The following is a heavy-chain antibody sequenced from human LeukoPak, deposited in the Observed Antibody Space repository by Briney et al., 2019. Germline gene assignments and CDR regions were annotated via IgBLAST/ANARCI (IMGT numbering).Heavy chain of an antibody. J-gene: IGHJ4*02. CDR1: GYTFTCYY. CDR2: INPNSGGT. D-gene: IGHD2-2*02. CDR3: ARGGDIVVVPAAIPGY. Sequence: ASVKVSCKASGYTFTCYYMHWVRQAPRQGLEWMGWINPNSGGTNYAQKFQGRVTMTRDTSISTAYMELSRLRSDDTAVYYCARGGDIVVVPAAIPGYWGQGTLVTVS. V-gene: IGHV1-2*02.